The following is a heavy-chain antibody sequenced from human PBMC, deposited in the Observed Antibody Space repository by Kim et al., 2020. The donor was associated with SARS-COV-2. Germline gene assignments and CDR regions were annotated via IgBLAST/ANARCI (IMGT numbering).Heavy chain of an antibody. D-gene: IGHD3-9*01. CDR2: TYRGGNT. J-gene: IGHJ4*02. CDR3: ARARYGLTGDNDFEF. CDR1: GFTVTTNH. V-gene: IGHV3-66*01. Sequence: GGSLRLSCAASGFTVTTNHMSWFRQAPGQGLEWVSLTYRGGNTNYTDSVKGRFIISRDSSKNTLYLQMSSLRAEDTAVYYCARARYGLTGDNDFEFWGQGTLVTVSS.